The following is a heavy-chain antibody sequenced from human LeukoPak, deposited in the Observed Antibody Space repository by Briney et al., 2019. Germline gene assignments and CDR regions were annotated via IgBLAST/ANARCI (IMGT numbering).Heavy chain of an antibody. V-gene: IGHV3-23*01. J-gene: IGHJ6*02. CDR3: VRGKLVSGRYYYYGMDV. CDR2: ISGSGGST. Sequence: GGSLRLSCAASGFTFISYAMSWVRQAPGKGLEWVSAISGSGGSTYYADSVKGRFTISRDNSKNTLYLQLNSLRAEDTAVYYCVRGKLVSGRYYYYGMDVWGQGTTVTVSS. D-gene: IGHD3-3*01. CDR1: GFTFISYA.